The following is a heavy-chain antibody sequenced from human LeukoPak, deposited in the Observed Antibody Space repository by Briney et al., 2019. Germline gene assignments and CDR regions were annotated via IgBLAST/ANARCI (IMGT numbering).Heavy chain of an antibody. CDR1: GGSFIGYY. Sequence: SGTLSLTCAVYGGSFIGYYWSWIRQPPGKGLEWIGEINHSGSTNYNASLKSRVTISVATSKNQFSLTLSSVTAADTAAYYCARGAPYDYIWGSYRFASFDYWGQGTLVTVSS. D-gene: IGHD3-16*02. J-gene: IGHJ4*02. CDR3: ARGAPYDYIWGSYRFASFDY. CDR2: INHSGST. V-gene: IGHV4-34*01.